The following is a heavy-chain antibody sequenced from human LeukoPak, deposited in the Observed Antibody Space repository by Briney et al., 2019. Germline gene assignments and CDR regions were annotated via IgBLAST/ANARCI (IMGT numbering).Heavy chain of an antibody. CDR1: GYTFTTYY. CDR2: INPSDGST. D-gene: IGHD1-26*01. Sequence: ASVKVSCKASGYTFTTYYMHWVRQAPGQGLEWMGIINPSDGSTTYAQKFQGRVTMTRDTSTSTVYMELSSLRSEDTAVFYCARDSGGYSSRGGFDYRGQGTLVTVSS. J-gene: IGHJ4*02. V-gene: IGHV1-46*01. CDR3: ARDSGGYSSRGGFDY.